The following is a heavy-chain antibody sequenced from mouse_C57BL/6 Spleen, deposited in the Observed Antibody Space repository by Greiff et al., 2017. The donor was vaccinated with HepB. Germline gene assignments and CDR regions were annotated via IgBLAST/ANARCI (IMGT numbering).Heavy chain of an antibody. Sequence: QVQLQQPGAELVKPGASVKVSCKASGYTFTSYWMHWVKQRPGQGLEWIGMIHPSDSDTNYNQKFKGKATLTVDKSSSTAYMQLSSLTSEDSAVYYCAMERREENFDYWGQGTTLTVSS. CDR2: IHPSDSDT. J-gene: IGHJ2*01. CDR3: AMERREENFDY. V-gene: IGHV1-74*01. CDR1: GYTFTSYW.